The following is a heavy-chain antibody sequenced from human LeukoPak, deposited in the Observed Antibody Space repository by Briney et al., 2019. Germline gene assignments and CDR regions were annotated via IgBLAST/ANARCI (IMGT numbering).Heavy chain of an antibody. CDR3: ARGDPHADL. CDR2: ISWNSNTI. Sequence: PGGSLRLSCVTSGFIFDDYAMHWVRQAPGKGLEWVSGISWNSNTIGYADSVKGRFTISRDNARTSLYLQMNSLRVEDTGVYYCARGDPHADLWGQGTLVTVSS. J-gene: IGHJ5*02. V-gene: IGHV3-9*01. CDR1: GFIFDDYA.